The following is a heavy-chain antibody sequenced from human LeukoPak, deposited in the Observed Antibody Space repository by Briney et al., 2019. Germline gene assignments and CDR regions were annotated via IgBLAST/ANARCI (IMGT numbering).Heavy chain of an antibody. CDR1: GFTFSSYA. J-gene: IGHJ6*03. Sequence: GGSLRLSCAASGFTFSSYAMSWVRQAPGKGLEWVSAISGSGGSTYYADSVKGRFTISRDNSKNTLYLQMNSLRAEDTAVYYCAKDGSIVVVPAAPRDYMDVWGKGTTVTASS. V-gene: IGHV3-23*01. CDR2: ISGSGGST. D-gene: IGHD2-2*01. CDR3: AKDGSIVVVPAAPRDYMDV.